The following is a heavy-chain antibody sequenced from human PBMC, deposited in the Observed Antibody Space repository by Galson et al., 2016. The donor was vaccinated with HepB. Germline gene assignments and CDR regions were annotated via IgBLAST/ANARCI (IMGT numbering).Heavy chain of an antibody. D-gene: IGHD2-2*02. CDR3: ARWPLGYCPSADCYTNDY. J-gene: IGHJ4*02. CDR1: GGSFSGSY. V-gene: IGHV4-34*01. CDR2: VNPGGST. Sequence: SETLSLTCAVYGGSFSGSYWSWIRQSPGKGLQWIGEVNPGGSTHYNPSLKSRVTISADTSKNHFSLKLSAVTAADTAVYYCARWPLGYCPSADCYTNDYWGQGILVTVSS.